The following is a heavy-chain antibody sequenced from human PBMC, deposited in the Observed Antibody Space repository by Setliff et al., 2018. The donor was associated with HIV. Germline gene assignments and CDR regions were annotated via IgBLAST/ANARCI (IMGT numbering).Heavy chain of an antibody. Sequence: GGPLRLSCVASGFSVSDYWMIWVRQAPGKGLEWLANINQDGSEQNSADSLKGRFSVSKDNAKNSLSLQMNSLRAEDTAVYYCARGGAIGVSVGATWGQGTLVTVSS. D-gene: IGHD2-15*01. J-gene: IGHJ5*02. V-gene: IGHV3-7*01. CDR1: GFSVSDYW. CDR2: INQDGSEQ. CDR3: ARGGAIGVSVGAT.